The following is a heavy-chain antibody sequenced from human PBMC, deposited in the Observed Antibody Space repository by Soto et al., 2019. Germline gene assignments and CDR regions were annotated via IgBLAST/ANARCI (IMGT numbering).Heavy chain of an antibody. CDR3: ALQGVSGMDV. CDR1: GFTFDDYT. D-gene: IGHD3-16*01. J-gene: IGHJ6*02. Sequence: GGSLRLSCAASGFTFDDYTMHWVRQAPGKGLEWVSLISWDGGSTYYADSVKGRFTISRDNSKNSLYLQMNSLRTEDTALYYCALQGVSGMDVWGQATTVTVSS. V-gene: IGHV3-43*01. CDR2: ISWDGGST.